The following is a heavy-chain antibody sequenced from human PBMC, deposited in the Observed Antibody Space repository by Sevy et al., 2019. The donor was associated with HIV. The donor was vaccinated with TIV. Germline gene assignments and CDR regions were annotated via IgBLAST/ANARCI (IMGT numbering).Heavy chain of an antibody. J-gene: IGHJ1*01. Sequence: GGSLRLSCAASGFSFSSYGMHWVRQAPGKGLEWMSYIQYDGINKDYADSVKGRFTISGDNSKNTLYLQMTSRRVEDTAGLYCVKEGGGEWGYHWGEGTLVTVSS. D-gene: IGHD3-16*01. CDR1: GFSFSSYG. CDR3: VKEGGGEWGYH. CDR2: IQYDGINK. V-gene: IGHV3-30*02.